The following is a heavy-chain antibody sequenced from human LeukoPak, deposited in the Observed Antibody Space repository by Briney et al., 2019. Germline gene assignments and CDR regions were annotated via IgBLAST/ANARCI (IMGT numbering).Heavy chain of an antibody. Sequence: SVKVSCKASGGTFSSYAISWVRQAPGQGLEWMGGIIPIFGTANYAQKIQGRVTITADKPTSTAYMELSSLRSEDTAVYYCARGKERVVWEQRYYYYGVDVWGKGTTVTVSS. CDR1: GGTFSSYA. J-gene: IGHJ6*04. CDR3: ARGKERVVWEQRYYYYGVDV. V-gene: IGHV1-69*06. CDR2: IIPIFGTA. D-gene: IGHD1-26*01.